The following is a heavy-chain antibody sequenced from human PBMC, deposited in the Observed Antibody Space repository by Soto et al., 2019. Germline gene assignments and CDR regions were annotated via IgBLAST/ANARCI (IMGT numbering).Heavy chain of an antibody. J-gene: IGHJ5*02. Sequence: GASVKVSCKASGYTFTSYYMHWVRQAPGQGLEWMGIINPSGGSTSYAQKFQGRVTMTRDTSTSTVYMELSSLRSEDTAVYYCARLGYCSGGSCYGTNWFDPWGQGTLVTVSS. D-gene: IGHD2-15*01. V-gene: IGHV1-46*01. CDR3: ARLGYCSGGSCYGTNWFDP. CDR2: INPSGGST. CDR1: GYTFTSYY.